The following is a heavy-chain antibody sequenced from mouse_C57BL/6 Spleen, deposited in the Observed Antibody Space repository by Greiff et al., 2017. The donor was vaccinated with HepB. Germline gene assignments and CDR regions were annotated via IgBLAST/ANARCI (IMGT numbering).Heavy chain of an antibody. D-gene: IGHD2-4*01. V-gene: IGHV1-82*01. CDR2: IYPGDGDT. Sequence: QVQLQQSGPELVKPGASVKISCKASGYAFSSSWMNWVKQRPGKGLEWIGRIYPGDGDTNYNGKFKGKATLTADKSSSTAYMKLSSLTSEDSAVYFCARLGYDYEDGAMDYWGQGTSVTVSS. CDR1: GYAFSSSW. J-gene: IGHJ4*01. CDR3: ARLGYDYEDGAMDY.